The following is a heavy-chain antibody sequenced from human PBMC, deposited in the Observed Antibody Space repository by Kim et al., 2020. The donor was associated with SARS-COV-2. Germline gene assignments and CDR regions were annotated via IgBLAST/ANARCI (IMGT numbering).Heavy chain of an antibody. J-gene: IGHJ5*02. CDR1: GGSISSGGYY. CDR3: ARVIVVVPAANHWFDP. CDR2: IYYSGST. V-gene: IGHV4-31*03. D-gene: IGHD2-2*01. Sequence: SETLSLTCTVSGGSISSGGYYWSWIRQHPGKGLEWIGYIYYSGSTYYNPSLKSRVTISVDTSKNQFSLKLSSVTAADTAVYYCARVIVVVPAANHWFDPWGQGTLVTVSS.